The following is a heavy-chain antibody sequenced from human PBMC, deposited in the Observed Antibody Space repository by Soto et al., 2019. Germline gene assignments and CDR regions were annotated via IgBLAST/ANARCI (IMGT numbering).Heavy chain of an antibody. CDR3: ANSGASQSLYSSSWYPFDY. J-gene: IGHJ4*02. V-gene: IGHV3-30*18. Sequence: GGSLRLSCAASGFTFSSYGMHWVRQAPGKGLEWVAVISYDGSNKYYADSVKGRFTISRDNSKNTLYLQMNSLRAEDTAVYYCANSGASQSLYSSSWYPFDYWGQGTLVTVSS. CDR2: ISYDGSNK. D-gene: IGHD6-13*01. CDR1: GFTFSSYG.